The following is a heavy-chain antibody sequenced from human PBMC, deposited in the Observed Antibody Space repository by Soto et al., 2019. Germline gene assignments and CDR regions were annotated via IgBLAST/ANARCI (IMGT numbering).Heavy chain of an antibody. Sequence: GESLKISCKGSGYSFTRYWISWVRQMPGKGLEGMGEVDPSDSYTNNSPSFQGHVTISADKSISTAYLQWNSLKASDTAMDYCASSITIFAVAAYYFDYWGQGTLVTVSS. V-gene: IGHV5-10-1*01. D-gene: IGHD3-3*01. CDR2: VDPSDSYT. CDR1: GYSFTRYW. CDR3: ASSITIFAVAAYYFDY. J-gene: IGHJ4*02.